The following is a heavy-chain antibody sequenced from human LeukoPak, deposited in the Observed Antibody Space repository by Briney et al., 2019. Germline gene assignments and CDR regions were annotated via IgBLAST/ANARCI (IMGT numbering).Heavy chain of an antibody. J-gene: IGHJ4*02. CDR3: ARERSSGWYYFDY. CDR2: ISAYNGNT. V-gene: IGHV1-18*01. Sequence: GASVTVSCKASVYTFTIYGISWVRQAPGQGLEWMGWISAYNGNTNYAQKLQGRVTMTTDTSTSTAYMELRSLRSDDTAVYYCARERSSGWYYFDYWGQGTLVTVSS. D-gene: IGHD6-19*01. CDR1: VYTFTIYG.